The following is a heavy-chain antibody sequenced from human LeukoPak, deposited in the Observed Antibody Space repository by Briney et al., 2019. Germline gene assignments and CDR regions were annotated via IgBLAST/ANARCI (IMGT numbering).Heavy chain of an antibody. V-gene: IGHV3-53*01. Sequence: HPGGSLRLSCAASGFTFTRYWMSWVRQAPGKGLEWVSVIYSGGSTYYADSVKGRFTISRDNSKNTLYLQMNSLRAEDTAVYYCARDRGYDILTGGNWFDPWGQGTLVTVSS. D-gene: IGHD3-9*01. CDR3: ARDRGYDILTGGNWFDP. CDR2: IYSGGST. CDR1: GFTFTRYW. J-gene: IGHJ5*02.